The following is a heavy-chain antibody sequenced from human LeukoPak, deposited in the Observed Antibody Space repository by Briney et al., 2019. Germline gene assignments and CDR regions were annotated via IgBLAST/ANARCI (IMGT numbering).Heavy chain of an antibody. Sequence: PGGSLRLSCAASGFTFSTYGMSWVRQAPGKGLEWVSAISGSGGSTYYADSVKGRFTISRDNSKNTLYLQMNSLRAEDTAVYYCAKQNSSGWYGPNYWGQGTLVTVSS. CDR2: ISGSGGST. D-gene: IGHD6-19*01. V-gene: IGHV3-23*01. CDR3: AKQNSSGWYGPNY. J-gene: IGHJ4*02. CDR1: GFTFSTYG.